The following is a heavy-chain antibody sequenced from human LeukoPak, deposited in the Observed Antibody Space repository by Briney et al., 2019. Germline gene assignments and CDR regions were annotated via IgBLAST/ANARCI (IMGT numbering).Heavy chain of an antibody. CDR3: AKLGIGSTTRAWFDP. CDR1: GYTFTAYY. J-gene: IGHJ5*02. V-gene: IGHV1-2*06. D-gene: IGHD1-26*01. CDR2: INPNSGDT. Sequence: GASVKVSCKASGYTFTAYYIHWVRHAPGQGLEWMGRINPNSGDTNYAQKFQGSVTLTRDTSINTAYMELSRLRSDHTAVYYCAKLGIGSTTRAWFDPSGQGTLVTVSS.